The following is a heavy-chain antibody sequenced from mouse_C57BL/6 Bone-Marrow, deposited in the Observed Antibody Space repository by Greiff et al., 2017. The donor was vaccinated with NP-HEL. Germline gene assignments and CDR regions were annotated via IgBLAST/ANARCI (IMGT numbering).Heavy chain of an antibody. CDR3: ASPYDYDVAWFAY. D-gene: IGHD2-4*01. V-gene: IGHV5-6*02. CDR1: GFTFSSYG. Sequence: DVKLVESGGDLVKPGGSLKLSCAASGFTFSSYGMSWVRQTPDKRLEWVATISSGGSYTYYPDSVKGRFTISRDNAKNTLYLQMSSPKSEDTAMYYCASPYDYDVAWFAYWGQGTLVTVSA. J-gene: IGHJ3*01. CDR2: ISSGGSYT.